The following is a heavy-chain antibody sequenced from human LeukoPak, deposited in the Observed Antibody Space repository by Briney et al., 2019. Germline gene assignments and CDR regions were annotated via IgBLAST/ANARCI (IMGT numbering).Heavy chain of an antibody. CDR1: GYTFTGYY. CDR3: WKSYQLLTFEY. D-gene: IGHD2-2*01. CDR2: INPNSGGT. Sequence: ASVNVSCKASGYTFTGYYMHWVRQAPGQGLEWMGWINPNSGGTNYAQKFQGRVTMTRDTSISTAYMELSRLRSDDTAVDYCWKSYQLLTFEYWGQGTLVTVSS. V-gene: IGHV1-2*02. J-gene: IGHJ4*02.